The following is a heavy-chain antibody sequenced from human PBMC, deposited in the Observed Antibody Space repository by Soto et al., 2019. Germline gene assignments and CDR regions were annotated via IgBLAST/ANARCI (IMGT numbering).Heavy chain of an antibody. J-gene: IGHJ3*02. CDR1: GGSISSYY. D-gene: IGHD3-9*01. CDR2: IYYSGST. V-gene: IGHV4-59*01. Sequence: SETVSLTCTVSGGSISSYYWSWIRQPPGKGLEWIGYIYYSGSTNYSPSLKSRVTISVDTSKNQFSLKLSSVTAADTAVYYCARFGAYYDILTGYSHDAFDIWGQGTMVTVSS. CDR3: ARFGAYYDILTGYSHDAFDI.